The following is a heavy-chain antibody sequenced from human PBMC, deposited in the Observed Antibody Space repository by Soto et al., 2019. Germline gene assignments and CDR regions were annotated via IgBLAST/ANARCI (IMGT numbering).Heavy chain of an antibody. CDR2: LYSGGST. Sequence: VQLVETGGGLIQPGGSLRLSCAASGFTVSNNYMSWVRQAPGKGLEWVSLLYSGGSTYYADSVKGRFTISRDNSKNTLYLQMNSLRAEDTAVYYCATYSSLDYWGQGTLVTVSS. D-gene: IGHD6-13*01. V-gene: IGHV3-53*02. J-gene: IGHJ4*02. CDR3: ATYSSLDY. CDR1: GFTVSNNY.